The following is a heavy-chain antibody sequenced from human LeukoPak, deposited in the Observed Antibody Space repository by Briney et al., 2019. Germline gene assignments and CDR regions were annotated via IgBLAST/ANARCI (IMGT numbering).Heavy chain of an antibody. CDR3: ARDRKASGSYYAFDI. D-gene: IGHD1-26*01. CDR2: TYFRSKWYN. Sequence: SQTLSLTCAISGDSVSSNGAAWNWIRQSPSRGLEWLGRTYFRSKWYNDYAGSVQGRITINPDTSKNQFYLQLNSVTPEDTAVYYCARDRKASGSYYAFDIWGQGTMVTVSS. CDR1: GDSVSSNGAA. V-gene: IGHV6-1*01. J-gene: IGHJ3*02.